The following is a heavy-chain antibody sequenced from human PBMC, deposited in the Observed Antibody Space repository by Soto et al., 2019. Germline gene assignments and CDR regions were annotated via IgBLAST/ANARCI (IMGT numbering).Heavy chain of an antibody. CDR1: GFTFSRYV. V-gene: IGHV3-30-3*01. CDR3: ARDRQYSSSFMDV. D-gene: IGHD6-13*01. J-gene: IGHJ6*01. CDR2: ISYDGSSK. Sequence: GGSLRLSCAASGFTFSRYVIHWVRQAPGKGLEWVAVISYDGSSKYYADSVKGRFTISRDNSKNTLYLQMNSLRAEDTAVYYCARDRQYSSSFMDVSGKGTKVTV.